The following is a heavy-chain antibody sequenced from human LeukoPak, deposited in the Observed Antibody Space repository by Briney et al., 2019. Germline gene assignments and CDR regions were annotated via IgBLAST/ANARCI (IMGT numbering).Heavy chain of an antibody. CDR3: ASQYDFWSGYYDY. CDR2: ISSSGSTI. Sequence: GGSLRLSCAASGFTFSDYYMSWIRQAPGKGLEWVSYISSSGSTIYYADSVKGRFTISRDNAKNSLYLRMNSLRAEDTAVYYCASQYDFWSGYYDYWGQGTLVTVSS. D-gene: IGHD3-3*01. J-gene: IGHJ4*02. V-gene: IGHV3-11*01. CDR1: GFTFSDYY.